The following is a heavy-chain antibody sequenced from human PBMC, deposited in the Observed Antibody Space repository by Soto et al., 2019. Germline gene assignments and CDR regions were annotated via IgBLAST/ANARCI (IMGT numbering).Heavy chain of an antibody. Sequence: GESLKISCKGSGYAFAGYWIGWVRQMPGIGLEWMGIIYCGDSQTKYNPSFQDQFIMSVDKSIHTAYLQCTSLKASDTAIYYCVRVNSPSLPPWFDPWGQGTQVTVSS. CDR2: IYCGDSQT. D-gene: IGHD4-4*01. CDR1: GYAFAGYW. V-gene: IGHV5-51*01. J-gene: IGHJ5*02. CDR3: VRVNSPSLPPWFDP.